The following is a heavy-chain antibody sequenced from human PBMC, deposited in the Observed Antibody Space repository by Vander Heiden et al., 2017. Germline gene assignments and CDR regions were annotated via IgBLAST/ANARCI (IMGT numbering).Heavy chain of an antibody. V-gene: IGHV3-21*01. D-gene: IGHD2-2*01. J-gene: IGHJ5*02. CDR3: ARRKDIVVGPAAIEFDP. Sequence: VQLVESGGGLVKPGGSLSLSCAASGFTSSSHSMNWVRQAPGKGLEWVSSISSSSSYIYYADSVKGRFTISRDNAKNSLYLQMNSLRAEDTAVYYCARRKDIVVGPAAIEFDPWGQGTLVTVSS. CDR2: ISSSSSYI. CDR1: GFTSSSHS.